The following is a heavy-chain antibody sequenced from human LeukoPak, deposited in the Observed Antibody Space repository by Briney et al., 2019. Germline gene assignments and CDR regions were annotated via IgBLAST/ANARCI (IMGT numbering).Heavy chain of an antibody. J-gene: IGHJ5*02. CDR1: GFTFRTHE. V-gene: IGHV3-48*03. CDR2: ISSSGTTI. Sequence: PGGSLRLSCAASGFTFRTHEMHWVRQAPGKGPEWVSYISSSGTTIYYADSVRGRFTISRDNAKNSLYLQMNSLRAEDTAVYYCVRVCGGNTNKGNWFDPWGQGTLVTVSS. CDR3: VRVCGGNTNKGNWFDP. D-gene: IGHD2-21*01.